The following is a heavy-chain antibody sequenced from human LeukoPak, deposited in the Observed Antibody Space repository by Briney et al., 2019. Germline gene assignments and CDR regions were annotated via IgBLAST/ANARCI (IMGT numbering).Heavy chain of an antibody. V-gene: IGHV4-31*03. D-gene: IGHD5-18*01. CDR1: GGSISNGGYY. CDR3: AKGYNYGPFDY. J-gene: IGHJ4*02. Sequence: PSETLSLTCTVSGGSISNGGYYGNWIRQHPGKGLEWIGYIYYSGNTYYNPSLKSRVTISVDTSKNQFSLKLSSVTAADTAVYYCAKGYNYGPFDYWGQGTLVTVSS. CDR2: IYYSGNT.